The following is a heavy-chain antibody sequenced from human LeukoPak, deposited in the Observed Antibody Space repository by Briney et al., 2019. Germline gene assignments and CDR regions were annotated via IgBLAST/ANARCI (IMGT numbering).Heavy chain of an antibody. CDR2: ISNSSSYI. Sequence: GGSLRLSCAAYGFTFSSYSMNWVRQAPGKGLEWVSSISNSSSYIYYADSVKGRFTISRDNAKNSLYLQMNSPGAEDAGEYYCAREYPLTMVRGDGMDVWGQGTTVTVSS. CDR1: GFTFSSYS. V-gene: IGHV3-21*01. CDR3: AREYPLTMVRGDGMDV. D-gene: IGHD3-10*01. J-gene: IGHJ6*02.